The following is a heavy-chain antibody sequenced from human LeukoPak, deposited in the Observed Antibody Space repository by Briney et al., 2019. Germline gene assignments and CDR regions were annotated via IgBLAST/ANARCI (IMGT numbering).Heavy chain of an antibody. V-gene: IGHV1-2*02. J-gene: IGHJ4*02. CDR1: GYTFTGYY. Sequence: ASVKVSCKASGYTFTGYYMHWVRQAPGQGLEWMGWINPNSGDTNYAQKFQGRVTMTRDTSISTAYMELSRLTSDDTAVYYCASLKTSGGSEFDYWGQGTLVTVPS. CDR3: ASLKTSGGSEFDY. CDR2: INPNSGDT. D-gene: IGHD1-26*01.